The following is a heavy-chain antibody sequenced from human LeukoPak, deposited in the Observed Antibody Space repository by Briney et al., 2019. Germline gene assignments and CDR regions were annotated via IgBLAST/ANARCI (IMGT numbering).Heavy chain of an antibody. Sequence: ASVKVSCKAFGYTFISYGISWVRQAPGQGLEWMAWISAYNGNTNYAQKVQGRVTMTTDTSTSTAYMELRSLRSDDTAVYYCARGEYNYDFWMAPGGFDPWGQGTLVTVSS. CDR2: ISAYNGNT. CDR3: ARGEYNYDFWMAPGGFDP. J-gene: IGHJ5*02. CDR1: GYTFISYG. V-gene: IGHV1-18*01. D-gene: IGHD3-3*01.